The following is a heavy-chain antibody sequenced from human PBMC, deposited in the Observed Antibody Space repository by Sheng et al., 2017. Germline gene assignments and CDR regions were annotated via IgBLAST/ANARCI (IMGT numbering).Heavy chain of an antibody. D-gene: IGHD3-22*01. Sequence: QVQLQQWGAGLLKPSETLSLTCAVYGGSFSGYYWSWIRQPPGKGLEWIGEINHSGSTNYNPSLKSRVTISVDTSKNQFSLKLSSVTAADTAVYYCASQYDRDAFDIWGQGTMVTVSS. CDR3: ASQYDRDAFDI. J-gene: IGHJ3*02. V-gene: IGHV4-34*01. CDR2: INHSGST. CDR1: GGSFSGYY.